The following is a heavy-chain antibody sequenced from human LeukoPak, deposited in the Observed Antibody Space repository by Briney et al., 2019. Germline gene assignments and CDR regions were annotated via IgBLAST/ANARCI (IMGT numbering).Heavy chain of an antibody. J-gene: IGHJ4*02. V-gene: IGHV3-43D*03. CDR1: GFTFDDYA. D-gene: IGHD6-13*01. Sequence: GGSLRLSCAASGFTFDDYAMHWVRQAPGKGLEWVSLISWDGGSTYYADSVKGRFTISRDNSKNSLYLQMNSLRAEDTALYYCAKGSSSTYYFDYWGQGTLVTVSS. CDR3: AKGSSSTYYFDY. CDR2: ISWDGGST.